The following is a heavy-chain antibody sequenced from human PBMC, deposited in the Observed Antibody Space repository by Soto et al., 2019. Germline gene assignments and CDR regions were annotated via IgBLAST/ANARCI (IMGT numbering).Heavy chain of an antibody. V-gene: IGHV1-18*04. CDR3: ARDRMLQWLVPGGFDY. J-gene: IGHJ4*02. D-gene: IGHD6-19*01. CDR2: ISAYNGNT. CDR1: GYTFTSYG. Sequence: ASVKVSCKDSGYTFTSYGISGVRQAAGQGLEWMGWISAYNGNTNYAQKLQGRVTMTTDTSTSTAYMELRSLRSDDTAVYYCARDRMLQWLVPGGFDYWGQGTLVTVSS.